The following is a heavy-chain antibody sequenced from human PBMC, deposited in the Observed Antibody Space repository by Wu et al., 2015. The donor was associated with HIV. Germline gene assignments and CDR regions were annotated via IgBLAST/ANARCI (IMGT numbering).Heavy chain of an antibody. CDR2: IIPIFGTA. Sequence: QVQLVQSGAEVKKPGSSVKVSCKASGGTFSSYAISWVRQAPGQGLEWMGGIIPIFGTANYAQKFQGRVTITTDESTSTAYMELSSLRSEDTAVYYCASPEVVVTAMKANDAFDIWGQGDNGHRLF. CDR3: ASPEVVVTAMKANDAFDI. J-gene: IGHJ3*02. CDR1: GGTFSSYA. D-gene: IGHD2-21*02. V-gene: IGHV1-69*05.